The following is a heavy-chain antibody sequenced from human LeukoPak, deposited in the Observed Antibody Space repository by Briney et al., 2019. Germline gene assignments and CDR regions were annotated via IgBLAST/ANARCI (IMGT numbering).Heavy chain of an antibody. CDR2: IYYSGST. Sequence: PSETLSLTCTVSGGSISSYYWSWIRQPPGKGLEWIGYIYYSGSTNYNPSLKSRVTISVDTSKNQFSLKLSSVTAADTAVYYCARADSSPNYYYYGMDVWGLGTAVTVSS. CDR3: ARADSSPNYYYYGMDV. CDR1: GGSISSYY. J-gene: IGHJ6*02. V-gene: IGHV4-59*08. D-gene: IGHD6-13*01.